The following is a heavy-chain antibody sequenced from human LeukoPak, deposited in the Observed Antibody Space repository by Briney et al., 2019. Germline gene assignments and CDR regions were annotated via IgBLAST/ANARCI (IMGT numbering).Heavy chain of an antibody. CDR2: INDSGGNT. CDR3: AKSSAGISVGCFDY. V-gene: IGHV3-23*01. D-gene: IGHD2-8*01. J-gene: IGHJ4*02. CDR1: GFTFSSYA. Sequence: GGSLRLSCAASGFTFSSYAMSWVRQAPGKGLEWVSLINDSGGNTYYADSVKGRFTISRDNSKNTLFLQMSSLRAEDTAVYDCAKSSAGISVGCFDYWGQGTLVTVSS.